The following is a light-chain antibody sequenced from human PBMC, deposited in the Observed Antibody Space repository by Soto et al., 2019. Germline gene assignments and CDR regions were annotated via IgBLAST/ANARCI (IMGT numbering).Light chain of an antibody. CDR2: RNN. V-gene: IGLV1-47*01. CDR1: SSNIGINY. Sequence: QSALTQPPSASGTPGQRVTISCSGSSSNIGINYVYWYQQLPGTAPKLLIYRNNQRPSGVPDRFSGSQSGTSASLAISGLRSEDDADYYCAAWDDSLSGPVFGGGTKLTVL. J-gene: IGLJ3*02. CDR3: AAWDDSLSGPV.